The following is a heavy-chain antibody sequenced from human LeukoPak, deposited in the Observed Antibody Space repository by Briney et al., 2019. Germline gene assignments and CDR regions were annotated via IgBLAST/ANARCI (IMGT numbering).Heavy chain of an antibody. D-gene: IGHD3-10*01. CDR1: GGSISSYF. CDR2: IHGSGTI. V-gene: IGHV4-4*07. J-gene: IGHJ4*02. CDR3: ARDGADVYGRAFDY. Sequence: SETLSLTCNVSGGSISSYFWTWIRQPAGKGLEWIGRIHGSGTINYNSSLKSRVSMSVDTSKNQFSLKLTSVTAADTAVYFCARDGADVYGRAFDYWGQGTLVSVSS.